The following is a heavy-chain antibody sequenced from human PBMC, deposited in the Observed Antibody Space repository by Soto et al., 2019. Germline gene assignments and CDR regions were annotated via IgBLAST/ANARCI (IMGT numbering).Heavy chain of an antibody. CDR1: GYTFTSYG. CDR3: ARGIYGDYDVY. CDR2: ISAYNGNT. Sequence: ASGQVSCNASGYTFTSYGISWVRQAPGQGLEWMGWISAYNGNTNYAQKLQGRVTMTTDTSTSTAYMELRSLRSDDTAVYYCARGIYGDYDVYWGQGTLVTVSS. J-gene: IGHJ4*02. D-gene: IGHD4-17*01. V-gene: IGHV1-18*01.